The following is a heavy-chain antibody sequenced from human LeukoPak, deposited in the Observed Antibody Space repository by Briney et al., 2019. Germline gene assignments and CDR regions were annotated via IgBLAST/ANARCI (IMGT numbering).Heavy chain of an antibody. D-gene: IGHD6-13*01. CDR1: GFTFSSYS. V-gene: IGHV3-21*01. Sequence: GGSLRLSCAASGFTFSSYSMNWVRRAPGKGLEWVSSISSSSSYTYYADSVKGRFTISRDNAKNSLYLQMNSLRAEDTAVYYCGAAAGSFDPWGQGTLVTVSS. CDR2: ISSSSSYT. J-gene: IGHJ5*02. CDR3: GAAAGSFDP.